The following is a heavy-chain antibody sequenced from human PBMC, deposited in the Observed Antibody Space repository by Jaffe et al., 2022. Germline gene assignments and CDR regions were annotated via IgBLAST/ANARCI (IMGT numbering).Heavy chain of an antibody. J-gene: IGHJ6*03. Sequence: EVELVESGGGLVQPGGSLRLSCAPSGFTFTSYWMSWVRQAPGKGLEWVANIKQDGSEKYYVDSVKGRFTISRDNAKNSLYLQMNSLRAEDTAVYYCAREGAKHDFWSGYYYYYYMDVWGKGTTVTVSS. CDR1: GFTFTSYW. D-gene: IGHD3-3*01. CDR2: IKQDGSEK. CDR3: AREGAKHDFWSGYYYYYYMDV. V-gene: IGHV3-7*01.